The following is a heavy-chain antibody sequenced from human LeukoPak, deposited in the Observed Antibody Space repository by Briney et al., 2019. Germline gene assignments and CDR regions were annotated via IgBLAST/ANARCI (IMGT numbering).Heavy chain of an antibody. V-gene: IGHV3-7*03. CDR3: ANEEWYRFDY. CDR1: GLAFNSYW. J-gene: IGHJ4*02. CDR2: MDGGGSAT. Sequence: PGGSLRLSCAASGLAFNSYWMSWVRQTPGKGLEWVATMDGGGSATYYVDSVKGRFTITRDNAKNSLFLQMNSLRAEDTALYYCANEEWYRFDYWGQGTLVTVSS. D-gene: IGHD2-8*01.